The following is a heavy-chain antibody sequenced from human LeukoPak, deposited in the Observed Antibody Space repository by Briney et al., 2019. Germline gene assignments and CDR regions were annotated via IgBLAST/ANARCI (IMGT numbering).Heavy chain of an antibody. V-gene: IGHV3-7*01. CDR2: IKQDGGEK. D-gene: IGHD5-24*01. CDR1: GFTFSTYW. J-gene: IGHJ4*02. Sequence: GGSLRLSCAASGFTFSTYWMTGVRQAPGKGLEWVANIKQDGGEKYYVDSVKGRFTISRDNAKNSLYPQMNSLRAEDTAVYYCARVEMATIHYWGQGTLVTVSS. CDR3: ARVEMATIHY.